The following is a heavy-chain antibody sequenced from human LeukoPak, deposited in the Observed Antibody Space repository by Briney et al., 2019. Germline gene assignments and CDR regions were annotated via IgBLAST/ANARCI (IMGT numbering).Heavy chain of an antibody. J-gene: IGHJ5*02. CDR3: ARHVGAIEVTMVRGVIITGWFDP. D-gene: IGHD3-10*01. CDR1: GASITNYY. Sequence: SETLSLACTVSGASITNYYWSWIRQPAGKGLEWIGRISSSGSTNYNPSLKSRVTISVDTSKNQFSLKLSSVPAADTAVYYCARHVGAIEVTMVRGVIITGWFDPWGQGTLVTVSS. V-gene: IGHV4-4*07. CDR2: ISSSGST.